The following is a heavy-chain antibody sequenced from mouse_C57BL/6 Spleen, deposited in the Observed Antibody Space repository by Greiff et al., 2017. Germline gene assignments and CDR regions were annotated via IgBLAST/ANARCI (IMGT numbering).Heavy chain of an antibody. D-gene: IGHD1-1*01. V-gene: IGHV1-18*01. CDR2: INPNNGGT. CDR1: GYTFTDYN. Sequence: VQLQQSGPELVKPGASVKIPCKASGYTFTDYNMDWVKQSHGKSLEWIGDINPNNGGTIYNQKFKGKATLTVDKSSSTAYMERRSLTSEDTAVYYCARRDYGSSGYFDVWGTGTTVTVSS. J-gene: IGHJ1*03. CDR3: ARRDYGSSGYFDV.